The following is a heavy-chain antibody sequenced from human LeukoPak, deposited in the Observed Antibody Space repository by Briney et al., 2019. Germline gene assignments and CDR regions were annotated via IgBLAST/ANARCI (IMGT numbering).Heavy chain of an antibody. CDR2: IYYSGST. Sequence: SETLSLTCTVSGGSISSSSYYWGWIRQPPGKGLEWIGSIYYSGSTYYNPSLKSRVTISVDTSKNQFSLKLSSVTAADTAVYYCARIYSSGWLVDYWGQGTLVTVSS. V-gene: IGHV4-39*07. J-gene: IGHJ4*02. D-gene: IGHD6-19*01. CDR1: GGSISSSSYY. CDR3: ARIYSSGWLVDY.